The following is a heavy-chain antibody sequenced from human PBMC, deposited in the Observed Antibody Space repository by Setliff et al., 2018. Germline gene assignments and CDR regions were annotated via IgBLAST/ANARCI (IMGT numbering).Heavy chain of an antibody. Sequence: LRLSCAASGFTFSSYEMNWVRQAPGKGLEWVSYISSSSSTTYYADSVKGRFTISRDNAKNSLYLQMNSLRAEDTAVYYCARDKDPWRWFGESSLGYWGQGTLVTVSS. CDR1: GFTFSSYE. V-gene: IGHV3-48*03. CDR2: ISSSSSTT. J-gene: IGHJ4*02. D-gene: IGHD3-10*01. CDR3: ARDKDPWRWFGESSLGY.